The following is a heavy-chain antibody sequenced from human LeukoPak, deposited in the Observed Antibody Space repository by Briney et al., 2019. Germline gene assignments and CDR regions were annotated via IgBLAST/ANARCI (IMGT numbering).Heavy chain of an antibody. CDR2: ISSSSNYI. V-gene: IGHV3-21*01. Sequence: PGGSLRLSCAASGFTFSSYSMNWVRQAPGKGLEWVSSISSSSNYIYYAGSVKGRFTISRDNAKNSLYLQMNSLRAEDAAVYYCARVYCSGGRCYLDYWGHGTLVTVSS. CDR1: GFTFSSYS. J-gene: IGHJ4*01. CDR3: ARVYCSGGRCYLDY. D-gene: IGHD2-15*01.